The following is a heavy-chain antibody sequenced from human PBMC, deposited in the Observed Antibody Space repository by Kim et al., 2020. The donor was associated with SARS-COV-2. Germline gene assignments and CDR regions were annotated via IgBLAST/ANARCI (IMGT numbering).Heavy chain of an antibody. CDR1: GFTFRSHS. V-gene: IGHV3-21*01. CDR2: ISRHSIYI. Sequence: GGSLRLSCAASGFTFRSHSMNWVRQAPGKGLEWVSSISRHSIYIYYADSVKGRFTISRDNGQNSLYLQLNSLRAEDTALYYCARDISTDRAACVDYWGQG. D-gene: IGHD1-20*01. J-gene: IGHJ4*02. CDR3: ARDISTDRAACVDY.